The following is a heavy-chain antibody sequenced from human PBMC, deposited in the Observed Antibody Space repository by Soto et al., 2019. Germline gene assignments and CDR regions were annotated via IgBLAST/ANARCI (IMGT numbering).Heavy chain of an antibody. V-gene: IGHV3-23*01. D-gene: IGHD6-19*01. CDR1: GFTFSSYA. CDR2: ISGSGGST. J-gene: IGHJ2*01. CDR3: AKGLSSGWYGDNWYFDL. Sequence: GGSLRLSCAASGFTFSSYAMSWVRQAPGKGLEWVSAISGSGGSTYYADSVKGRFTISRDNSKNTLYLQMNSLRAEDTAVYYCAKGLSSGWYGDNWYFDLWGRGTLVTVSS.